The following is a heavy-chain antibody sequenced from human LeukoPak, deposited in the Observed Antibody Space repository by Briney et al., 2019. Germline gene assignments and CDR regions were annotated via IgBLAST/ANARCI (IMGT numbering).Heavy chain of an antibody. CDR2: IYSGGTT. J-gene: IGHJ4*02. V-gene: IGHV3-53*01. CDR1: GFTVGGNY. CDR3: ARRAGGYSHPYDY. D-gene: IGHD4-23*01. Sequence: PGGSLRLSCAVSGFTVGGNYMSWVRQAPGKGLEWVSLIYSGGTTYCADSVKGRFTISRDNSKNTLYLQMNSLRAEDTAVYYCARRAGGYSHPYDYWGQRILVTVSS.